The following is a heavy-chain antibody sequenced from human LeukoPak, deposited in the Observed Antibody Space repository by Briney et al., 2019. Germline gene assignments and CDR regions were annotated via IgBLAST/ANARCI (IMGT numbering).Heavy chain of an antibody. V-gene: IGHV3-23*01. CDR1: GFTFSNYA. J-gene: IGHJ4*02. CDR2: ISGSGGQK. D-gene: IGHD6-19*01. Sequence: GGSLRLSCAASGFTFSNYALSWVRQAPGKGLEWVSLISGSGGQKDYADSVKGRFTISRDNSRNTLNLQMNSLKAEDTAVYYCAKRVWTSVWFFDYWGQGTLVTVSS. CDR3: AKRVWTSVWFFDY.